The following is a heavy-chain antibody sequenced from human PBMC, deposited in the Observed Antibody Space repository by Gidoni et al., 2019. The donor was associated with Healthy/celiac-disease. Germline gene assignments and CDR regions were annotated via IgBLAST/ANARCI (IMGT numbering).Heavy chain of an antibody. CDR1: GGSTSSYY. CDR3: ARLQDGSDA. D-gene: IGHD3-10*01. V-gene: IGHV4-59*01. J-gene: IGHJ5*02. CDR2: IYYSEST. Sequence: HVQLLESAPGLVKPSETLSLTCTVSGGSTSSYYWSWIRQPPGTGLEWIGYIYYSESTNYNPSLKSRVTISVDTSTNQFSLKLSSVTAADTAVYYCARLQDGSDAWGQGTLVTVSS.